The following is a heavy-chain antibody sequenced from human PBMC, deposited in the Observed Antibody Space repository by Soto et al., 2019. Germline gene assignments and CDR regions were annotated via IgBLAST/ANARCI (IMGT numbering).Heavy chain of an antibody. V-gene: IGHV3-66*01. D-gene: IGHD2-2*01. Sequence: EVQLVQSGGGVVQPGGSPRLSWEASGFSVNNNYMSWVRQAPGKGLEWVSVIYSGGSTYYADSVKGRFTISRDNSKNTLYLQMNSLRAEDTAVYYCARDSTAYYYMDVWGKGTTVTVSS. CDR1: GFSVNNNY. CDR2: IYSGGST. J-gene: IGHJ6*03. CDR3: ARDSTAYYYMDV.